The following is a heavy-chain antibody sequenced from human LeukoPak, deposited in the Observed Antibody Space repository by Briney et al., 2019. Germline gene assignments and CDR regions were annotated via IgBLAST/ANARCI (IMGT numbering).Heavy chain of an antibody. D-gene: IGHD1-7*01. V-gene: IGHV3-15*01. CDR2: IKSKTDGGTT. CDR3: SAGTGNTDLDY. J-gene: IGHJ4*02. CDR1: GFTFRSAW. Sequence: GGSLRLSRAASGFTFRSAWMAWVRQAQRKGQEWVGRIKSKTDGGTTDYAAAVKGRFTISRDDSKNTLYQQMSSLKTEDTAVYYCSAGTGNTDLDYWGQGTLVTVSS.